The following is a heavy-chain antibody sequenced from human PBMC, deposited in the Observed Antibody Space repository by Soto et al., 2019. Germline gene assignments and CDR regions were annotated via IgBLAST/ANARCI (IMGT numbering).Heavy chain of an antibody. D-gene: IGHD3-10*01. J-gene: IGHJ4*02. CDR1: GGSISSSSYY. CDR3: ARHSSHLWFHFDY. V-gene: IGHV4-39*01. CDR2: IYYSEST. Sequence: NPSETLSLTCSVSGGSISSSSYYWGWICQPPGKGLEWIGTIYYSESTYYNPSLKSRVTISVDTSKNQFSLKLSSMTAADTAVYYCARHSSHLWFHFDYWGQGTLVTVSS.